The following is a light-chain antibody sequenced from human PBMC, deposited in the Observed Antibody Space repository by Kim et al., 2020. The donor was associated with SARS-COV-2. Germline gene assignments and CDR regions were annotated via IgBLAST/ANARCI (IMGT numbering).Light chain of an antibody. CDR3: QQYNNWPPRYT. J-gene: IGKJ2*01. Sequence: SPGERATLSCRASPSVSSNLAWYQQKPGQAPRLLIYGASTRATGIPARFSGSGSGTEFTLTISSLQSEDFAVYYCQQYNNWPPRYTFGQGTKLEI. V-gene: IGKV3-15*01. CDR2: GAS. CDR1: PSVSSN.